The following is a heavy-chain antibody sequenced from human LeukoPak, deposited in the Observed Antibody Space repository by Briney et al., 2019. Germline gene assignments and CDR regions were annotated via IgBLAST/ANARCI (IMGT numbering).Heavy chain of an antibody. CDR1: GFTFSSYW. CDR2: INTDGSST. D-gene: IGHD6-13*01. V-gene: IGHV3-74*01. Sequence: SGGSLRLSCAASGFTFSSYWMHWVRQAPGKGLVWVSLINTDGSSTNYAGSVKGRFTISRDNAKNTLYLQMNSLRAEDTAVYYCARAYSSRETNVFDPWGQGTLVTVSS. CDR3: ARAYSSRETNVFDP. J-gene: IGHJ5*02.